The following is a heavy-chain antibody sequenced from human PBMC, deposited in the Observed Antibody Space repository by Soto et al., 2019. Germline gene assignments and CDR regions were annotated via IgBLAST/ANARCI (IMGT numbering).Heavy chain of an antibody. J-gene: IGHJ6*03. CDR2: VQPLDSDT. V-gene: IGHV5-51*03. CDR1: GYFFSNYW. CDR3: VRFVSGYDWGLYYMDV. Sequence: VQLVQSGAEVKKPGESLKISCKGSGYFFSNYWIGWVRQMPGKGLEWMGAVQPLDSDTRDSPSLQGQVTISADNSISTAYLQWSSLRASDTAMYYCVRFVSGYDWGLYYMDVWGKGTTVTVSS. D-gene: IGHD5-12*01.